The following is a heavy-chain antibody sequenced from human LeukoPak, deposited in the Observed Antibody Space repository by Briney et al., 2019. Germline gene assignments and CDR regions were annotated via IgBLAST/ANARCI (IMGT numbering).Heavy chain of an antibody. V-gene: IGHV4-39*07. Sequence: SETLSLTCTVSGGSISSSSYYWGWIRQPPGKGLEWIGSIYHSGSTYYNPSLKSRVTISVDTSKNQFSLKLSSVTAADTAVYYCARASETYYYDSSGYYAFDYWGQGTLVTVSS. CDR1: GGSISSSSYY. D-gene: IGHD3-22*01. CDR3: ARASETYYYDSSGYYAFDY. J-gene: IGHJ4*02. CDR2: IYHSGST.